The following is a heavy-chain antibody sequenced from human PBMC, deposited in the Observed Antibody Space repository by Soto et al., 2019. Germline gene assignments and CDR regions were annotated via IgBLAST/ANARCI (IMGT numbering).Heavy chain of an antibody. V-gene: IGHV4-34*01. CDR2: INHSGNT. CDR1: GASLSDNY. CDR3: AKESAGSHKNNWFAP. J-gene: IGHJ5*02. Sequence: SETLSLTCAVYGASLSDNYCNWLRQPPGKGLEWIGEINHSGNTNYNPSLRSRVTISIDTSKNQLSLNLRSVSAADTAVYYCAKESAGSHKNNWFAPWGQGTLVTVSS.